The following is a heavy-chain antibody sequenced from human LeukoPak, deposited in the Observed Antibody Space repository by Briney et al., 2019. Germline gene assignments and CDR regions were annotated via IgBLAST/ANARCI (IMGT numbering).Heavy chain of an antibody. Sequence: PSETLSLTCAVSGYSISSGYYWSWIRQPAGKGLEWIGRIYTSGSTNYNPSLKSRVTISVDTSKNQFSLKLSSVTAADTALYYSARGPNCTNGVCYGLYYYYMDVWGKGTTVTVSS. CDR1: GYSISSGYY. D-gene: IGHD2-8*01. V-gene: IGHV4-61*02. CDR3: ARGPNCTNGVCYGLYYYYMDV. CDR2: IYTSGST. J-gene: IGHJ6*03.